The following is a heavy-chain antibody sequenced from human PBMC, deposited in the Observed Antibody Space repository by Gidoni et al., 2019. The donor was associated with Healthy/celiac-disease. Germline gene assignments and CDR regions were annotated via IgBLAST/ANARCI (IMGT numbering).Heavy chain of an antibody. CDR1: GGSISSYY. D-gene: IGHD6-19*01. CDR2: IYHSGST. J-gene: IGHJ6*02. CDR3: ARQIAVTGPYYNGMDV. V-gene: IGHV4-59*08. Sequence: QVQLQESGPGLVKPSETLSLTCSVSGGSISSYYWSWIRQPPGKGLEWIGYIYHSGSTNYNPSLKSRVTISVDTSKNQVSLKLNSVTAADTAMYYCARQIAVTGPYYNGMDVWGQGTTVTVSS.